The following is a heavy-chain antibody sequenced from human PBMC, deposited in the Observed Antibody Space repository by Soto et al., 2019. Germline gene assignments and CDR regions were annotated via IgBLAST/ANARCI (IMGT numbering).Heavy chain of an antibody. V-gene: IGHV1-69*01. CDR2: IIPIFGTA. Sequence: QVQLVQSGAEVKKPGSSVKVSCKASGGTFSSYAISWVRQAPGQGLEWMGGIIPIFGTANYAQKFQGRVTITADESTSTDYMKLSSLGSEDTAVYYCARDGGDYYGSGNYYYYYYGMDVWGQGTTVTVSS. CDR3: ARDGGDYYGSGNYYYYYYGMDV. D-gene: IGHD3-10*01. J-gene: IGHJ6*02. CDR1: GGTFSSYA.